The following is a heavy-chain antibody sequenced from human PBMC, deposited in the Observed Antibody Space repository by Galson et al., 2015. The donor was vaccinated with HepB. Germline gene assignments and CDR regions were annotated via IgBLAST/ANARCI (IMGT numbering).Heavy chain of an antibody. CDR3: AKGGGPYGDLTET. CDR2: ISWDGGST. CDR1: GFTFDDYT. J-gene: IGHJ4*02. V-gene: IGHV3-43*01. D-gene: IGHD4-17*01. Sequence: SLRLSCAASGFTFDDYTMHWVRQAPGKGLEWVSLISWDGGSTYYADSVKGRFTISRDNSKNSLYLQMNSLRTEDTALYYCAKGGGPYGDLTETWGQGTLVTVSS.